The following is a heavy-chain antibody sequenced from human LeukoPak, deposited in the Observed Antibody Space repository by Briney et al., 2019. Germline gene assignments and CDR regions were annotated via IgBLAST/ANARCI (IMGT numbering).Heavy chain of an antibody. CDR3: ARANWGFLSY. Sequence: SVKVSCKASGGTFSNYGINWVRQAPGQGLEWIGIVMPVFGSTRYAQKFQGRVTITTDESTSTGYMELNSLRSEDTAVYYCARANWGFLSYWGQGTLVTVSS. CDR2: VMPVFGST. CDR1: GGTFSNYG. J-gene: IGHJ4*02. V-gene: IGHV1-69*05. D-gene: IGHD7-27*01.